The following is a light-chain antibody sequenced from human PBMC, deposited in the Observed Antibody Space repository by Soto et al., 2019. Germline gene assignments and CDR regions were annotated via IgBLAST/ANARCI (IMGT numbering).Light chain of an antibody. CDR3: QQRSNWPMST. Sequence: EVVLTQSPATLSLSPGERATLSCRASQGVSSSLAWYQQKPGQAPRLLIYDASNRATGIPARFSGSGSGTDFTLTIGSLEPEDFAVYYCQQRSNWPMSTFGQGTRLEI. CDR1: QGVSSS. J-gene: IGKJ5*01. CDR2: DAS. V-gene: IGKV3-11*01.